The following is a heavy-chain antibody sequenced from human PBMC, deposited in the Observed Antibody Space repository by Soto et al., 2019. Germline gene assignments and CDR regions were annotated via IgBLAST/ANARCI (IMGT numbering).Heavy chain of an antibody. J-gene: IGHJ4*02. Sequence: QVQLVESGGGVVQPGRSLRLSCAASGFTFSNYYMHWVRQAPGRGLEWLAVMWYDGSSSYSGDSVKDRFTISRDDSKRTLDMEMNSLRVEDTAMYNCAKAFCRGGTCYFDYWGQGTLVTVSS. CDR2: MWYDGSSS. V-gene: IGHV3-33*06. D-gene: IGHD3-16*01. CDR3: AKAFCRGGTCYFDY. CDR1: GFTFSNYY.